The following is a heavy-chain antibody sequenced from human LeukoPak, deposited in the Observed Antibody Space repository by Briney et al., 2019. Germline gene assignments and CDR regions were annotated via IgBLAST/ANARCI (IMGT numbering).Heavy chain of an antibody. CDR3: ARERGSYCSGGSCHFFDY. CDR1: GFTFRSYW. V-gene: IGHV3-7*01. Sequence: GGSLRLSCATSGFTFRSYWMSWVRQAPGKGLEWVANIKQDGSEKYYVDSVKGRFTISRDNAKNSLYLQMNSLRAEDTAVYYCARERGSYCSGGSCHFFDYWGQGTLVTVSS. CDR2: IKQDGSEK. J-gene: IGHJ4*02. D-gene: IGHD2-15*01.